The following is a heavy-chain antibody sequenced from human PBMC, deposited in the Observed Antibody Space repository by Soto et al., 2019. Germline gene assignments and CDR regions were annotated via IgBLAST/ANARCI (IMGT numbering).Heavy chain of an antibody. Sequence: GESLKISCKGSGYSFTSYWISWVRQMPGKGLEWMGRIDPSDSYTNYSPSFQGHVTISADKSISTAYLQWSSLKASDTAMYYCARVTYCSSTSCVYYYGMDVWGQGTTVTVPS. J-gene: IGHJ6*02. CDR1: GYSFTSYW. V-gene: IGHV5-10-1*01. CDR3: ARVTYCSSTSCVYYYGMDV. D-gene: IGHD2-2*01. CDR2: IDPSDSYT.